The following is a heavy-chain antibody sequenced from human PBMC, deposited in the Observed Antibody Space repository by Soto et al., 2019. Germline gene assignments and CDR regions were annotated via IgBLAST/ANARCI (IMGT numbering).Heavy chain of an antibody. J-gene: IGHJ4*02. CDR1: GGSISSYY. Sequence: PSETLSLTCTVSGGSISSYYWSWIRQPAGKGLEWIGRIYTSGSTNYNPSLKSRVTMSVDTSKNQFSLKLSSVTAADTAVYYCARARKTYYYDTGEFDYWGQGTLVTVSS. V-gene: IGHV4-4*07. D-gene: IGHD3-22*01. CDR3: ARARKTYYYDTGEFDY. CDR2: IYTSGST.